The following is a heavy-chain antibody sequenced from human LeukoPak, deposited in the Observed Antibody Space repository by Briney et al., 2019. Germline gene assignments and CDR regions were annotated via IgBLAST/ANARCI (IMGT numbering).Heavy chain of an antibody. D-gene: IGHD6-19*01. CDR3: ARGGAVAGNNYFDY. CDR1: GFTFSTYS. CDR2: ISGSSNYI. Sequence: GGSLRLSCVGSGFTFSTYSINWVRQAPGKGLGWVSSISGSSNYIYYADSVKGRFTISRDNAKNSLFLQMNRLRAEDTAVYFCARGGAVAGNNYFDYWGQGIQVTVSS. J-gene: IGHJ4*02. V-gene: IGHV3-21*01.